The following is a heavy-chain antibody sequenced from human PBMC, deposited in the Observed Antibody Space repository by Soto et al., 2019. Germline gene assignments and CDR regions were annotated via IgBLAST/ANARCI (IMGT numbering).Heavy chain of an antibody. CDR2: ISAYNGNT. CDR3: AREIYDYIWEFPSRAFDI. D-gene: IGHD3-16*01. CDR1: GYTFTSHG. Sequence: VKVSCKASGYTFTSHGISWVRQAPGQGLEWMGWISAYNGNTNYAQKLQGRVTMTTDTSTSTAYMELRSLRSDDTAVYYCAREIYDYIWEFPSRAFDIWGQGTMVTVSS. J-gene: IGHJ3*02. V-gene: IGHV1-18*01.